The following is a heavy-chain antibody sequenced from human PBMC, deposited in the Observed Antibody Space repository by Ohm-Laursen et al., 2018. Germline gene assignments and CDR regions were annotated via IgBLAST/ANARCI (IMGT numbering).Heavy chain of an antibody. V-gene: IGHV1-8*02. CDR2: MNPNSGNT. D-gene: IGHD1-1*01. Sequence: SVKVSCKASGYTFTTYDITWVRQAAGQGPEWMGWMNPNSGNTGYAQKFRDRVTMTSDTSISTAYMELYGLTSEDTAAYYCARAVRNQLVSDYWGQGTPVTVSS. J-gene: IGHJ4*02. CDR1: GYTFTTYD. CDR3: ARAVRNQLVSDY.